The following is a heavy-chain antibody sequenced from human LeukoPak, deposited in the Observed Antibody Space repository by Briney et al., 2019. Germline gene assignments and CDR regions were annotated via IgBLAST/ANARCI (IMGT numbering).Heavy chain of an antibody. D-gene: IGHD3-10*01. CDR2: ISGRGGTT. Sequence: GGSLRLSCAASGFTFSSYAMSWVRQPPGKGLKWVSAISGRGGTTYYADSVKGRFTISRDNSKNTLYLQMNSLRAEDTAVYYCAKDLEYMVRVLVDYRGQGTQVTVSS. CDR3: AKDLEYMVRVLVDY. V-gene: IGHV3-23*01. J-gene: IGHJ4*02. CDR1: GFTFSSYA.